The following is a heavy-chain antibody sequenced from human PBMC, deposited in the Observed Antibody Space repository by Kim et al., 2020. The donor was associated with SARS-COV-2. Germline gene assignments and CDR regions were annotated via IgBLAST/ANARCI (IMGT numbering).Heavy chain of an antibody. D-gene: IGHD6-13*01. Sequence: GESLKISCKGSGYSFTSYWISWVRQMPGKGLEWMGRIDPSDSYTNYSPSFQGHVTISADKSISTAYLQWSSLKASDTAMYYCALLYSSSSNYYYYGMDVWGQGTTVTVSS. J-gene: IGHJ6*02. CDR2: IDPSDSYT. CDR1: GYSFTSYW. V-gene: IGHV5-10-1*01. CDR3: ALLYSSSSNYYYYGMDV.